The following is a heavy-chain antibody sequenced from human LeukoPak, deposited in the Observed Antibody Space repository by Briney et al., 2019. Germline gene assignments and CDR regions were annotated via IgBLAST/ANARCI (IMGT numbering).Heavy chain of an antibody. V-gene: IGHV3-53*01. CDR3: ARDRDANWFDP. CDR1: GFTVSSNY. CDR2: IYSGGST. D-gene: IGHD3-10*01. J-gene: IGHJ5*02. Sequence: GGSLRLSCAASGFTVSSNYMSWVRQAPGKGLEWVSVIYSGGSTYYADSVKGRFTISRDNSKNTLYLQMNSLRAEDTAVYYCARDRDANWFDPWGQGTLVTVSS.